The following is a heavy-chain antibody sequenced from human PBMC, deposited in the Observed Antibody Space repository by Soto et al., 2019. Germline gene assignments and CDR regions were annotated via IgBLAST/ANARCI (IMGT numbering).Heavy chain of an antibody. CDR2: IRSKANSYAT. J-gene: IGHJ5*02. D-gene: IGHD6-13*01. Sequence: EVQLVESGGGLVQPGGSLKLSCAASGFTFSGSAMHWVRQASGKGLEWVGRIRSKANSYATAYAASVKGRFTISRDDSKNTAYLQMNSLKTEDTAVYYCTRHNSIERGIAAAFSWCDPWGQGTLVTVSS. V-gene: IGHV3-73*01. CDR1: GFTFSGSA. CDR3: TRHNSIERGIAAAFSWCDP.